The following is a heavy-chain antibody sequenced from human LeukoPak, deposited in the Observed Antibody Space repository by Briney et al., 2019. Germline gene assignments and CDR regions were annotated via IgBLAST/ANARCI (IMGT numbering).Heavy chain of an antibody. V-gene: IGHV3-23*01. J-gene: IGHJ4*02. Sequence: GGSLRLSCAASGFTFSNYAMSWVRQAPGKGLEWVSAISGSGGSTYYADPVKGRFTISRDNSKNTLYLQMNSLRAEDTAVYYCAKDGHIVVVTAPNYFDYWGQGTLVTVSS. CDR3: AKDGHIVVVTAPNYFDY. CDR2: ISGSGGST. CDR1: GFTFSNYA. D-gene: IGHD2-21*02.